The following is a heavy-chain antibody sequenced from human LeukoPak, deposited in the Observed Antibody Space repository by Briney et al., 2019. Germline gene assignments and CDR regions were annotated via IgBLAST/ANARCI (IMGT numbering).Heavy chain of an antibody. CDR1: GFTFSSYW. Sequence: GGSLRLSCAASGFTFSSYWMTWVRQAPGKGLEWVSYISSSGSTIYYADSVKGRFTISRDNAKNSLYLQMNSLRAEDTAVYYCARGMDFDWLFGYFDYWGQGTLVTVSS. V-gene: IGHV3-48*04. D-gene: IGHD3-9*01. CDR3: ARGMDFDWLFGYFDY. CDR2: ISSSGSTI. J-gene: IGHJ4*02.